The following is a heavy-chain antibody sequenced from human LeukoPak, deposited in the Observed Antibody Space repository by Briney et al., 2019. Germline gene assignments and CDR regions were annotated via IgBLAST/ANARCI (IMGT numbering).Heavy chain of an antibody. D-gene: IGHD6-6*01. J-gene: IGHJ4*02. CDR3: ARGKSSGH. CDR2: MNPNSGNT. Sequence: VASVKVSCKASGYTFINYGINWVRQAPGQGLEWMGWMNPNSGNTGYAQKFQGRVTITRNTSISTAYMELSSLRSEDTAVYYCARGKSSGHWGQGTLVTVSS. CDR1: GYTFINYG. V-gene: IGHV1-8*03.